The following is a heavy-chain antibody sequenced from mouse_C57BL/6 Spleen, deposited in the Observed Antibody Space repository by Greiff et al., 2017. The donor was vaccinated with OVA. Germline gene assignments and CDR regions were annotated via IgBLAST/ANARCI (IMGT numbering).Heavy chain of an antibody. V-gene: IGHV1-76*01. CDR3: ARGGGDLAY. Sequence: VQLVESGAELVRPGASVKLSCKASGYTFTDYYIYWVKQRPGQGLEWIARIYPGSGNTYYHEKFQGTATLTAEKSSSTAYMQLSSLTSESSDIYFCARGGGDLAYWGQGTLVTVSA. J-gene: IGHJ3*01. CDR2: IYPGSGNT. CDR1: GYTFTDYY. D-gene: IGHD2-13*01.